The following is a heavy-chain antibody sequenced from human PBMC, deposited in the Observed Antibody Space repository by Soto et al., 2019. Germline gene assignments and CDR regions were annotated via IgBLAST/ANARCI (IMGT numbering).Heavy chain of an antibody. Sequence: PSETLSLTCTVSGGCVTRNTYSWGWVRQSPGKGLDWIGTLYSNDNTHYNPSTLSPVTRPVDTSTSESHLRLNSVTAAHTAVHYCARLNGYCVSTHCQGYYGMDVWGQGTTVTVSS. CDR1: GGCVTRNTYS. CDR3: ARLNGYCVSTHCQGYYGMDV. CDR2: LYSNDNT. V-gene: IGHV4-39*01. D-gene: IGHD2-2*03. J-gene: IGHJ6*02.